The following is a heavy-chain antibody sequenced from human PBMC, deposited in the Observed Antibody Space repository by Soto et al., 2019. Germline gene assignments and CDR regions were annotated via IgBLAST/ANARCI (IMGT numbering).Heavy chain of an antibody. CDR3: ARDKGHSSSYYYGMDV. CDR2: NSAYNGNT. J-gene: IGHJ6*02. Sequence: EASVKVSCKASGYTFTSYGISWVRQAPGQGLEWMGWNSAYNGNTNYAQKLQGRVTMTTDTSTSTAYMELRSLRSDDTAVYYCARDKGHSSSYYYGMDVWGQGTTVTVSS. D-gene: IGHD5-18*01. V-gene: IGHV1-18*01. CDR1: GYTFTSYG.